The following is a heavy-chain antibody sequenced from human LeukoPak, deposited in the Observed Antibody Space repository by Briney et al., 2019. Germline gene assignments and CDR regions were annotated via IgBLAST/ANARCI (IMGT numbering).Heavy chain of an antibody. CDR2: FSTSSSYI. CDR3: ARVGEKAFHLWPEIDY. V-gene: IGHV3-21*01. J-gene: IGHJ4*02. Sequence: GGSLRLSCAASGFTFSSYSMSWVRQAPGKGLEWVSSFSTSSSYIYYADSVKGRFTISRDNAKNSLYLQMSSLRAEDTAVYYCARVGEKAFHLWPEIDYWGQGTLVTVS. D-gene: IGHD5-24*01. CDR1: GFTFSSYS.